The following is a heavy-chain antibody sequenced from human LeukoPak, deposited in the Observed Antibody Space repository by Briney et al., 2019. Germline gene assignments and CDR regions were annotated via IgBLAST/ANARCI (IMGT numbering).Heavy chain of an antibody. CDR3: TRHRDYDSSGYYGRGI. J-gene: IGHJ3*02. CDR1: GFTFSGSA. V-gene: IGHV3-73*01. D-gene: IGHD3-22*01. Sequence: GGSLRLSXAASGFTFSGSAMHWVRQASGKGLEWVGRIRSKANSYATAYAASVKGRFTISRDDSKNTAYLQMNSLKTEDTAVYYCTRHRDYDSSGYYGRGIWGQGTMVTVSS. CDR2: IRSKANSYAT.